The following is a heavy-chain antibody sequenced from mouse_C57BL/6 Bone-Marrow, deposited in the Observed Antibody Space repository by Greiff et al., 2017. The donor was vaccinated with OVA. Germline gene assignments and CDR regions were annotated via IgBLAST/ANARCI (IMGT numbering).Heavy chain of an antibody. CDR2: IYPSDSET. V-gene: IGHV1-61*01. CDR3: ARSRNGYPFAY. D-gene: IGHD2-2*01. J-gene: IGHJ3*01. Sequence: QVQLQQPGAELVRPGSSVKLSCKASGYTFTSYWMAWVKQRPGQVLEWIGNIYPSDSETHYNQKFKDKATLTVDKSSSTAYMQLSSLTSEDSAVYYCARSRNGYPFAYWGQGTLVTVSA. CDR1: GYTFTSYW.